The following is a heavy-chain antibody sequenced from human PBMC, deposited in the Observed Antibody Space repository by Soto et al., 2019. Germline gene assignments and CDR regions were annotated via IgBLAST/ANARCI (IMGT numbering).Heavy chain of an antibody. D-gene: IGHD3-9*01. Sequence: QVQLVQSGAEVKKPGTSVKVSCKASGGTFSSYAISWVRQAPGQGLEWMGGIIPIFGTANYAQKFQGRVTITADESTSTAYMELSSLRSEDTAVYYCARDVQPERGYFDWLPRGHGMDVWGQGTTVTVSS. CDR1: GGTFSSYA. CDR3: ARDVQPERGYFDWLPRGHGMDV. J-gene: IGHJ6*02. CDR2: IIPIFGTA. V-gene: IGHV1-69*12.